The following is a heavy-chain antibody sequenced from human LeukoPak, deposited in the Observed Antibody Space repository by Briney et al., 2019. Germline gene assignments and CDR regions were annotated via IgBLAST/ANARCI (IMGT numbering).Heavy chain of an antibody. D-gene: IGHD6-19*01. V-gene: IGHV3-7*01. CDR1: GFTFSSYW. CDR3: ARGGGIAVASYYFDC. Sequence: PGGSLRLSCAASGFTFSSYWMSWVRQAPGKGLEWVANIKQDGSEKYYVDSVKGRFTISRDNSKNTLYLQMNSLRAEDTAVYYCARGGGIAVASYYFDCWGQGTLVTVSS. CDR2: IKQDGSEK. J-gene: IGHJ4*02.